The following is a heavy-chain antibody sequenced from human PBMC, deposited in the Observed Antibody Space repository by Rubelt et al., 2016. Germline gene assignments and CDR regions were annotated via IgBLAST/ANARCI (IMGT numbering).Heavy chain of an antibody. CDR2: IYYSGST. D-gene: IGHD3-22*01. CDR3: ARSSYYDSSGYAFDI. CDR1: GGSISSSSYY. J-gene: IGHJ3*02. Sequence: QLQLQESGPGLVKPSETLSLTCTVSGGSISSSSYYWGWIRQPPGKGLEWIGSIYYSGSTYYNPFLKFRVTISVDTSKNQFSLKLSSVTAADTAVYYCARSSYYDSSGYAFDIWGQGTMVTVSS. V-gene: IGHV4-39*01.